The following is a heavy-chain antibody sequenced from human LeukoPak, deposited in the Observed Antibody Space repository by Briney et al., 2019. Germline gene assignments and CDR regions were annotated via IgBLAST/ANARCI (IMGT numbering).Heavy chain of an antibody. V-gene: IGHV3-21*01. CDR3: ARENVYDFWSGYYTGSNWFDP. J-gene: IGHJ5*02. CDR1: GFTFDDYA. D-gene: IGHD3-3*01. Sequence: KAGGSLRLSCAASGFTFDDYAMHWVRQAPGKGLEWVSSISSSSSYIYYADSVKGRFTISRDNAKNSLYLQMNSLRAEDTAVYYCARENVYDFWSGYYTGSNWFDPWGQGTLVTVSS. CDR2: ISSSSSYI.